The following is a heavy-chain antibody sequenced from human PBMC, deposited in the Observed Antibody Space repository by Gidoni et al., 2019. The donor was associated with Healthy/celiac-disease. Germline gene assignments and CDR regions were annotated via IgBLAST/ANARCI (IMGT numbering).Heavy chain of an antibody. J-gene: IGHJ4*02. Sequence: QVQLQESGPGLVKPSETLSLTCTVSGGSISSYYWSWIRQPPGKGLEWIGYIYYSGSTNYNPSLKSRVTISVDTSKNQFSLKLSSVTAADTAVYYCASVPPLRSSSLIFEYWGQGTLVTVSS. CDR2: IYYSGST. D-gene: IGHD3-10*01. CDR1: GGSISSYY. V-gene: IGHV4-59*01. CDR3: ASVPPLRSSSLIFEY.